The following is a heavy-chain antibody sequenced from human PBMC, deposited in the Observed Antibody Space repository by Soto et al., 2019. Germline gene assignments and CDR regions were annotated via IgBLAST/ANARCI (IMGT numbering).Heavy chain of an antibody. Sequence: QVHLVQSAAEVKKPGASVKVSCKASGYTFTSYTIHWVRQAPGQRLEWMGWINAGNDNTKYSQKLQGRVTITGDTSASTAYMEVSSLRSEDTAVYYCARGRGISAALFDSWGQGTLVTVSS. CDR1: GYTFTSYT. D-gene: IGHD6-13*01. CDR3: ARGRGISAALFDS. CDR2: INAGNDNT. V-gene: IGHV1-3*01. J-gene: IGHJ4*02.